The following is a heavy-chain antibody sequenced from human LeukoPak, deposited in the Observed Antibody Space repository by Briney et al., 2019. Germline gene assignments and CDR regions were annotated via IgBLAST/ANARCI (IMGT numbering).Heavy chain of an antibody. Sequence: PGRSLRLSCAASGFTFSSYAMHWVRQAPGKGLEWVAVISYDGSNKYYADSVKGRFTISRDNSKNTLYLQMNSLRAEDTAVYYCAKDIWEEYAFDIWGQGTMVTVSS. CDR2: ISYDGSNK. D-gene: IGHD1-26*01. CDR3: AKDIWEEYAFDI. J-gene: IGHJ3*02. CDR1: GFTFSSYA. V-gene: IGHV3-30-3*01.